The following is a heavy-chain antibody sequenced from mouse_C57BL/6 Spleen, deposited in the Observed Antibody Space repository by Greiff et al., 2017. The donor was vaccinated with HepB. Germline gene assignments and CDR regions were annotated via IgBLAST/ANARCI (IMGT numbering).Heavy chain of an antibody. J-gene: IGHJ2*01. CDR2: INPSSGYT. D-gene: IGHD1-1*01. V-gene: IGHV1-7*01. CDR1: GYTFTSYW. Sequence: QVHVKQSGAELAKPGASVKLSCKASGYTFTSYWMHWVKQRPGQGLEWIGYINPSSGYTKYNQKFKDKATLTADKSSSTAYMQLSSLTYEDSAVYYCARGYYGSSSYFDYWGQGTTLTVSS. CDR3: ARGYYGSSSYFDY.